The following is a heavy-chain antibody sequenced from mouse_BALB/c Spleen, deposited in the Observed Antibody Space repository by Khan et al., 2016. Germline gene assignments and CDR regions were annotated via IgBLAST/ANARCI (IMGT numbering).Heavy chain of an antibody. Sequence: EVQLQESGGGLVQPGGSLKLSCAVSGFAFSRYWMSWVRQAPGKGLEWIGDINPDSSTINYTPSLKDKFIISRDNAKNTLYLQLSKVKSEGTALYYYAGGEVRGFAYWGQGTLVTVSA. J-gene: IGHJ3*01. V-gene: IGHV4-1*02. CDR3: AGGEVRGFAY. CDR1: GFAFSRYW. D-gene: IGHD2-14*01. CDR2: INPDSSTI.